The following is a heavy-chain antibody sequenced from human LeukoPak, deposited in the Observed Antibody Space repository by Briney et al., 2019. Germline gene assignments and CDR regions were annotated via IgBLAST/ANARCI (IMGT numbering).Heavy chain of an antibody. CDR3: AREPPSGVAADVLQWPSGAFDI. CDR1: GGSISSYY. CDR2: IYYSGST. D-gene: IGHD4-11*01. V-gene: IGHV4-59*01. J-gene: IGHJ3*02. Sequence: SETLSLTCTVSGGSISSYYWSWIRQPPGKGLEWIGYIYYSGSTNYNPSLKSRVTISVDTSKNQFSLKLSSVTAADTAVYYCAREPPSGVAADVLQWPSGAFDIWGQGTMVTVSS.